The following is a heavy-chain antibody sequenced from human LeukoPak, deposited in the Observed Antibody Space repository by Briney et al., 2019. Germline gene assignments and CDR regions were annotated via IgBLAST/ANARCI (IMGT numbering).Heavy chain of an antibody. V-gene: IGHV5-51*01. Sequence: GESLKISCKGSGYIFTSYWIGWVRQMPGKGLEWMGIIYPGDSDTRYSPSFQGQVTISADKSISTAYLQWSSLKASDTAMYYCARHSAVAGTDRWFDPWGQGTLVTVSS. CDR2: IYPGDSDT. D-gene: IGHD6-19*01. J-gene: IGHJ5*02. CDR3: ARHSAVAGTDRWFDP. CDR1: GYIFTSYW.